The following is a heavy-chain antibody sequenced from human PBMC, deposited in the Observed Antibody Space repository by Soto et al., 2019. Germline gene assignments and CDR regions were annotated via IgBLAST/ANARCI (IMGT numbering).Heavy chain of an antibody. Sequence: QVQLVQSGAEVKKPGASVKVSCKASGYTFTSYAMHWVRQAPGQRLEWMGWINAGNGNTKYSQKFQGRVTITRDPSASTAYMELRSLRSEDTAVYYCASRSAGGAAAGLFDYWGQGTLVTVSS. J-gene: IGHJ4*02. V-gene: IGHV1-3*01. D-gene: IGHD6-13*01. CDR3: ASRSAGGAAAGLFDY. CDR1: GYTFTSYA. CDR2: INAGNGNT.